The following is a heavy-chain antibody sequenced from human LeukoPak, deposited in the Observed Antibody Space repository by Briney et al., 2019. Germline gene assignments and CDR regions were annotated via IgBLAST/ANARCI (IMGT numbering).Heavy chain of an antibody. V-gene: IGHV4-34*01. J-gene: IGHJ4*02. CDR1: GGSFSGYY. CDR3: SRGHLRGWYRGRFDY. CDR2: INHSGST. D-gene: IGHD6-19*01. Sequence: PSETLSLTCAVYGGSFSGYYWSWIRRPPGKGLEWIGEINHSGSTNYNPSLKSRVTISVDTSKNQFSLKLSSVTAADTAVYYCSRGHLRGWYRGRFDYWGQGTLVTVSS.